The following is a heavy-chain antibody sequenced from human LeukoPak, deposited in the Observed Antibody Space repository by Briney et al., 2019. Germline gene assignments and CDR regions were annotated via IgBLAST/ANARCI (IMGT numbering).Heavy chain of an antibody. CDR2: IYYSGST. CDR1: GGSISSGAYY. Sequence: SETLSLTCTVSGGSISSGAYYWSWIRQHPGKGLEWIGYIYYSGSTYYNPSLKSRVIISIDTSKNQFSLNLTSVTAADTAVYYCAREGGSYRPLDYSGQGTLVTVSS. D-gene: IGHD3-16*02. V-gene: IGHV4-31*03. CDR3: AREGGSYRPLDY. J-gene: IGHJ4*02.